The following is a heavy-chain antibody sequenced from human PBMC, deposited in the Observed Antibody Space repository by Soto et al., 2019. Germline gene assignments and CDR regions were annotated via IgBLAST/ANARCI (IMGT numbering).Heavy chain of an antibody. Sequence: PGGTLRLSCAASGFTFDRYAMHWVRQAPGKGLEYISGITSNGGSTYHADSVKGRFTISRDNSKNTLYLQMGSLRPEDMAVYYCERTRIAVVILDAFDIWGQGTMVTVSS. CDR2: ITSNGGST. CDR3: ERTRIAVVILDAFDI. D-gene: IGHD6-19*01. J-gene: IGHJ3*02. CDR1: GFTFDRYA. V-gene: IGHV3-64*02.